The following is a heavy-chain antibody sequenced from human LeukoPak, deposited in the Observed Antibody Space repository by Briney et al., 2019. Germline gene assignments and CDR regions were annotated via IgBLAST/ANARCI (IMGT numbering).Heavy chain of an antibody. D-gene: IGHD3-10*01. CDR3: ARAEYYYGSGSYFAGYNWFDP. J-gene: IGHJ5*02. CDR2: INSDGSST. Sequence: GGSLRLSCAASGFTFSNYWMHWVRQAPGEGLVWVSRINSDGSSTSYADSVKGRFTISRDNAKNTLYLQMHSLRAEDTAVYYCARAEYYYGSGSYFAGYNWFDPWGQGTLVTVSS. V-gene: IGHV3-74*01. CDR1: GFTFSNYW.